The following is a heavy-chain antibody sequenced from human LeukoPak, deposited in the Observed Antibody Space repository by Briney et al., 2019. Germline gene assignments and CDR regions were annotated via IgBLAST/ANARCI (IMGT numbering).Heavy chain of an antibody. CDR2: ISGDGSSI. Sequence: GGSLRLSCAASGFTFSSYWMHWVRQAPGKGLVWLSRISGDGSSISYADAVKGRFTISRDNAKNTLYLQMNSLRAEDTAMYYCARPSVGFDPWGQGTLVTVSS. J-gene: IGHJ5*02. CDR1: GFTFSSYW. V-gene: IGHV3-74*01. CDR3: ARPSVGFDP.